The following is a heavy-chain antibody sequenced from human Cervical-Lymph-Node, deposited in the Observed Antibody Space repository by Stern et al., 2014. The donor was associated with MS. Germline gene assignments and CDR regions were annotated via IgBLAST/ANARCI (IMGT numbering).Heavy chain of an antibody. D-gene: IGHD4-17*01. V-gene: IGHV4-39*01. J-gene: IGHJ4*02. CDR2: IHNGGTT. CDR1: GGSVSSSVYY. CDR3: ARQSFGDLFDY. Sequence: QLQLQESGPGLVKPSETLSLTCGVSGGSVSSSVYYWSWIRQPPGKGLEWIGSIHNGGTTYYTASPQSRSTFSVDASKTVFSRTWSPVTAADTALYFCARQSFGDLFDYWGQGTLVTVSS.